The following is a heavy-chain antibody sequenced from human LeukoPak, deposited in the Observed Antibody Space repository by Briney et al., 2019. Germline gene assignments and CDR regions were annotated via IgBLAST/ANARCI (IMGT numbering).Heavy chain of an antibody. CDR1: GYTFTSYV. Sequence: ASVKVSCKASGYTFTSYVISWVRQAPGHRLEWMGWISAYNGNTNYAQKLQGRVTMTTDTSTSTAYMELRSLRSDDTAVYYCARDGEVVPAALDYYYGMDVWGQGTTVTVSS. V-gene: IGHV1-18*01. D-gene: IGHD2-2*01. J-gene: IGHJ6*02. CDR3: ARDGEVVPAALDYYYGMDV. CDR2: ISAYNGNT.